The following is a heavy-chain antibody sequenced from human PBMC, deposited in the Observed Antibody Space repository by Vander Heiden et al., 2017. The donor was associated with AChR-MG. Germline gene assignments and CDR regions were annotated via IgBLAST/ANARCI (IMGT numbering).Heavy chain of an antibody. CDR3: ARDRQYCSSTSCYQYYYYYGMDV. J-gene: IGHJ6*02. D-gene: IGHD2-2*01. V-gene: IGHV4-34*01. CDR2: INHSGST. Sequence: QVQLQQWCAGLLKPSETLSPTCAVYGGSFSGDYWSWIRQPPGKGLEWIGEINHSGSTNYNPSLKSRVTISVDTSKNQFSLKLSSVTAADTAVYYCARDRQYCSSTSCYQYYYYYGMDVWGQGTTVTVSS. CDR1: GGSFSGDY.